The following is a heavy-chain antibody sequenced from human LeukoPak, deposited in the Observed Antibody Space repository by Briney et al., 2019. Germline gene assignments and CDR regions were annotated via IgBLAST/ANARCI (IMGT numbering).Heavy chain of an antibody. D-gene: IGHD6-13*01. Sequence: ASVKVSCKASGYTFTSFGISWVRQAPGQGLEWMGWIGAYNGNTKYGQKLQGRVTMTTDTSTSTAYMELRSLRSDDAAVYYCARDQMNIATAGTYFDYWGQGTLVTVSS. CDR1: GYTFTSFG. CDR2: IGAYNGNT. V-gene: IGHV1-18*01. CDR3: ARDQMNIATAGTYFDY. J-gene: IGHJ4*02.